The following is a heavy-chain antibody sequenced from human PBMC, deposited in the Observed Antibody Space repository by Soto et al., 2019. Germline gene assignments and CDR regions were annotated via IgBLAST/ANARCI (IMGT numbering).Heavy chain of an antibody. CDR2: ISAYNGNT. Sequence: GASVKVSCKSSGYTFTSYGISWVRQAPGQGLEWMGWISAYNGNTNYAQKLQGRVTMTTDTSTSTAYMELRSLRSDDTAVYYCARTYEKLELRGGHYYYYMDVWGKGTTVTVSS. J-gene: IGHJ6*03. D-gene: IGHD1-7*01. V-gene: IGHV1-18*01. CDR3: ARTYEKLELRGGHYYYYMDV. CDR1: GYTFTSYG.